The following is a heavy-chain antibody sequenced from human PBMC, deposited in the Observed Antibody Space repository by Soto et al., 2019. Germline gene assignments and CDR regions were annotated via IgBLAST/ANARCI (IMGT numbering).Heavy chain of an antibody. V-gene: IGHV3-21*01. Sequence: VQLVESGGGLVKPGGSLRLSCAASGFTFSSYSMNWVRQAPGKGLEWVSSISSSSSYIYYADSVKGRFTISRDNAKNSLYLQMNTLRAEDTAVYYCATDRYGDYYFDYWGQGTLVTVSS. D-gene: IGHD4-17*01. CDR1: GFTFSSYS. J-gene: IGHJ4*02. CDR3: ATDRYGDYYFDY. CDR2: ISSSSSYI.